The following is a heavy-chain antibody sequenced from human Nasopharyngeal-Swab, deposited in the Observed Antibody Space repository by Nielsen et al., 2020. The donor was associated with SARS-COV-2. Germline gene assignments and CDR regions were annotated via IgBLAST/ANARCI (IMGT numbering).Heavy chain of an antibody. D-gene: IGHD1-1*01. Sequence: GSLRLSCTGSGSTFSNYAISWVRQAPGQGLEWVSTVDYDGVRTHYADSVEGRFIISRDNSRNTAYLQIKSLRVEDAAVYYCARDKDWNGLDSWGQGTLVTVSS. CDR1: GSTFSNYA. V-gene: IGHV3-23*01. CDR2: VDYDGVRT. CDR3: ARDKDWNGLDS. J-gene: IGHJ4*02.